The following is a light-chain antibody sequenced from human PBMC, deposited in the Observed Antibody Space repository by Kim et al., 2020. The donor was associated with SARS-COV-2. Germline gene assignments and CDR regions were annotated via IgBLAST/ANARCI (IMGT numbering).Light chain of an antibody. CDR2: GAS. V-gene: IGKV3-15*01. J-gene: IGKJ1*01. CDR3: RQYNNWPPST. CDR1: QGVSST. Sequence: SPGDRSTLSCRASQGVSSTLAWYQQKPAQAPPLLIYGASTRATDIPARFSGSGSGTEFTLTISNLQSEDFAVYYCRQYNNWPPSTFGQGTKVEIK.